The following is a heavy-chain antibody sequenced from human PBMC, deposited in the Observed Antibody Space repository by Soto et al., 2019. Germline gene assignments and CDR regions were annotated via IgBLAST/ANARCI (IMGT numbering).Heavy chain of an antibody. CDR1: GFSFSIAW. Sequence: GGSLRLSCAASGFSFSIAWMSWVRQAPGKGLEWVGRVKTKADGGTTDYAAPVKGRFTISRDDSRNTLWLQMNSLKTEDTAVYFCTARAATIGFFDYWGHGTLVTVSS. D-gene: IGHD3-16*01. J-gene: IGHJ4*01. V-gene: IGHV3-15*01. CDR3: TARAATIGFFDY. CDR2: VKTKADGGTT.